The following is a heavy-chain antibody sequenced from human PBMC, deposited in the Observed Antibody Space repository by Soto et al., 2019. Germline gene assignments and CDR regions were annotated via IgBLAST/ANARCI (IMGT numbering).Heavy chain of an antibody. CDR1: CFAISSNY. J-gene: IGHJ4*02. Sequence: GSLRLFCTASCFAISSNYMSWVRLAPGKGLEWVSSISSSSSYIYYADSVKGRFTISRDNAKNSLYLQMNSLRAEDTAVYYCARDGGSEYDILTGYFYYFDYWGQGTLVTVSS. V-gene: IGHV3-21*01. CDR3: ARDGGSEYDILTGYFYYFDY. CDR2: ISSSSSYI. D-gene: IGHD3-9*01.